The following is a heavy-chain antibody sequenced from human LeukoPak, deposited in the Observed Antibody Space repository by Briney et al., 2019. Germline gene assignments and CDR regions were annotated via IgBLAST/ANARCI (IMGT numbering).Heavy chain of an antibody. V-gene: IGHV4-59*04. J-gene: IGHJ5*02. Sequence: GSLRLSCVVSGFTVSSNYMSWVRQAPGKGLEWIGDFYYNGVTSYSPSLKSRVTISVDTSKNQFSLNLTSVTAADTAVYYCVRRNYVSGRIDPWGQGTLVTVSS. CDR2: FYYNGVT. CDR3: VRRNYVSGRIDP. CDR1: GFTVSSNY. D-gene: IGHD3-16*01.